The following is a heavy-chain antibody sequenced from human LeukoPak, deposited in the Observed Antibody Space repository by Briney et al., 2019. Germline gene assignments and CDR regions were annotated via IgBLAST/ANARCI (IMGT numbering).Heavy chain of an antibody. CDR3: AKEGDRGEALYYYYMDV. D-gene: IGHD3-10*01. J-gene: IGHJ6*03. Sequence: GRSLRLSCAASGFMFSDYGMHWVRQAPGQGLEWVAAIWYDGSNIFYADSVKGRFTISRDNSKNALYLQMNSLRAEDTADYYCAKEGDRGEALYYYYMDVWGNGTTVTVSS. CDR2: IWYDGSNI. CDR1: GFMFSDYG. V-gene: IGHV3-33*06.